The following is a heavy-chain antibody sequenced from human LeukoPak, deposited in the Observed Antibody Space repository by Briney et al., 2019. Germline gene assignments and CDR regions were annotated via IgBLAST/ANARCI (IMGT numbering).Heavy chain of an antibody. CDR3: ARGRGRVVVPAAMAPYYYYYYMDV. V-gene: IGHV1-2*02. CDR2: INPNSGGT. Sequence: GASVKVSCKASGYTFTGYYMHWVRQAPGQGLEWMGWINPNSGGTNYAQKFQGRVTMTRNTSISTAYMELSSLRSEDTAVYYCARGRGRVVVPAAMAPYYYYYYMDVWGKGTTVTTSS. J-gene: IGHJ6*03. CDR1: GYTFTGYY. D-gene: IGHD2-2*01.